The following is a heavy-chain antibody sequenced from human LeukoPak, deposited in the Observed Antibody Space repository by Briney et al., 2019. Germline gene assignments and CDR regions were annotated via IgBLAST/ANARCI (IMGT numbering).Heavy chain of an antibody. D-gene: IGHD3-10*01. CDR3: ARDRWGVPAFDY. Sequence: SETLSLTCTVSGGSISSGGYYWSWIRQHPGKGLEWIGYIYYSGSTYYNPSLKSRVTISVDTPKNQFSLKLSSVTAADTAVYYCARDRWGVPAFDYWGQGTLVTVSS. J-gene: IGHJ4*02. V-gene: IGHV4-31*03. CDR2: IYYSGST. CDR1: GGSISSGGYY.